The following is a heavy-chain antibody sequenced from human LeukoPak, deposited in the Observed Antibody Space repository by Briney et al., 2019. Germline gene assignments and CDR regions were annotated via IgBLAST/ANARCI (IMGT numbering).Heavy chain of an antibody. CDR2: ISYDGSNK. Sequence: GGSLRLSCAASGFTFSSYGMHWVRQAPGKGLEWVAVISYDGSNKYYADSVKGRFTISRDHSKNTLYLQMNSLRAEDTAVYYCAKDLYDFWSGYSPSASYYYYGMDVWGQGTTVTVSS. CDR1: GFTFSSYG. J-gene: IGHJ6*02. CDR3: AKDLYDFWSGYSPSASYYYYGMDV. V-gene: IGHV3-30*18. D-gene: IGHD3-3*01.